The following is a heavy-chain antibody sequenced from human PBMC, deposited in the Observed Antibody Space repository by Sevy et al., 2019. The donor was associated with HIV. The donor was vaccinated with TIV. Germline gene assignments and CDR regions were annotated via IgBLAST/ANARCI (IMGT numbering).Heavy chain of an antibody. CDR2: ISSSGSTI. CDR1: GFTFSDYY. D-gene: IGHD6-6*01. V-gene: IGHV3-11*01. CDR3: AREWGRQLAPRGWFDP. J-gene: IGHJ5*02. Sequence: GESLKISCAASGFTFSDYYMSWIRQAPGKGLEWVSYISSSGSTIYYADSVKGRFTISRDNAKNSLYLQMNSLRAEDTAVYYCAREWGRQLAPRGWFDPWGQGTLVTVSS.